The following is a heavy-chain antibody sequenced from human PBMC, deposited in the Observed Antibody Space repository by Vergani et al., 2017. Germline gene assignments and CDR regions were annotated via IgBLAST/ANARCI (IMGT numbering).Heavy chain of an antibody. D-gene: IGHD2-2*01. Sequence: QVQLVQSGAEVKKPGSSVKVSCKASGGTFSSYTISWVRQAPGQGLEWMGRIIPILGIANYAQKFQGRVTITRDTSASTAYMELSSLRSEDTAVYYCAREPIVVVPAAAYYYYMDVWGKGTTVTVSS. CDR2: IIPILGIA. V-gene: IGHV1-69*08. J-gene: IGHJ6*03. CDR3: AREPIVVVPAAAYYYYMDV. CDR1: GGTFSSYT.